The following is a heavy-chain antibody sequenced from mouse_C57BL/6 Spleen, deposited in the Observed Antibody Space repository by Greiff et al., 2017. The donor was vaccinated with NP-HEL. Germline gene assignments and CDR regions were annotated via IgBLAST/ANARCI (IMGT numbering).Heavy chain of an antibody. CDR3: ARGDYDGAWFAY. J-gene: IGHJ3*01. Sequence: QVQLQQPGTELVKPGSSVKLSCKASGYTFTSYWMHWVKQRPGQGLEWIGNINPSNGGTNYNEKFKSKATLTVDKSSSTAYMQLSSLTSADSAVYYCARGDYDGAWFAYWGQGTLVTVSA. CDR1: GYTFTSYW. CDR2: INPSNGGT. D-gene: IGHD2-4*01. V-gene: IGHV1-53*01.